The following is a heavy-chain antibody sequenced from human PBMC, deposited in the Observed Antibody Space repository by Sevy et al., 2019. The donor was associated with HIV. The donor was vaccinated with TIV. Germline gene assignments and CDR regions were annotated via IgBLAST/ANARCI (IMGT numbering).Heavy chain of an antibody. CDR2: IIPIFGTA. CDR3: ARGGGYCSSTSCYRGTYYYYGMDV. Sequence: ASVKVSCKASGGTFSSYAISWVRQAPGQGLEWMGGIIPIFGTANYAQKFQGRVTITADESTSTAYMELSSQRSEDTAVYYCARGGGYCSSTSCYRGTYYYYGMDVWGQGTTVTVSS. D-gene: IGHD2-2*02. CDR1: GGTFSSYA. V-gene: IGHV1-69*13. J-gene: IGHJ6*02.